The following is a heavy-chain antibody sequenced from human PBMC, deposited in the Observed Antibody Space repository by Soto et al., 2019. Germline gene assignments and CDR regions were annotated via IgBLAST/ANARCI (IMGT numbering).Heavy chain of an antibody. CDR2: ISDSGRS. D-gene: IGHD3-9*01. Sequence: QVQLQESGPGLVKPSQTLTLTCTVSGGSISSGRFYWSWIRQHPGKGLEWIGHISDSGRSYYNPSLESRVTISVDTSEHQFSLRLRAVTAADTAVYFCARTTFYDIFTAYYSLFDYWGQGTKVTVSS. CDR1: GGSISSGRFY. J-gene: IGHJ4*02. CDR3: ARTTFYDIFTAYYSLFDY. V-gene: IGHV4-31*03.